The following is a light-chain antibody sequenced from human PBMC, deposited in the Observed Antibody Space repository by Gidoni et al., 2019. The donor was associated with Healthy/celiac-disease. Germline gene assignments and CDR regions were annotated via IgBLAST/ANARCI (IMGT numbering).Light chain of an antibody. Sequence: EIVLTQSPGNLSLSPGERATLSCRASQSVNSSYLAWYQQKPGQAPRLLIYGASSRSTGIPDRFSGSVSGTYFTLTISRLEPEDFAVYYCQQSGSSPGITFGPGTRLEI. CDR2: GAS. CDR1: QSVNSSY. CDR3: QQSGSSPGIT. J-gene: IGKJ5*01. V-gene: IGKV3-20*01.